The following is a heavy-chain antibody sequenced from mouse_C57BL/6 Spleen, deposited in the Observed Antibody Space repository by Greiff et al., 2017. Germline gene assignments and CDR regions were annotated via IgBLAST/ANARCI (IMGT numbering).Heavy chain of an antibody. CDR3: ARSLTACYSNVAGFAY. Sequence: QVQLQQSGPELVKPGASVKISCKASGYTFTDYYINWVKQRPGQGLEWIGWIFPGSGSTYYNEKFKGKATLTVDKSSSTAYMLLSSLTSEDSAVYFCARSLTACYSNVAGFAYWGQGTLVTVSA. J-gene: IGHJ3*01. V-gene: IGHV1-75*01. D-gene: IGHD2-5*01. CDR2: IFPGSGST. CDR1: GYTFTDYY.